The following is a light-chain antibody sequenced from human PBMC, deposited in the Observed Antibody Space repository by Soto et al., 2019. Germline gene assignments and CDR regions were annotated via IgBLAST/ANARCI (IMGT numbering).Light chain of an antibody. CDR1: QCISND. V-gene: IGKV1-27*01. CDR3: QKYNSAPLT. CDR2: AAS. Sequence: DIQMTQSPSSLSASVGDRITITCRAIQCISNDLAWYQQKPGKVPKLLIYAASTLQSGGPSRLSGSGAGTDFTLTISSLQPDDVATYYCQKYNSAPLTCGGGTKVAIK. J-gene: IGKJ4*01.